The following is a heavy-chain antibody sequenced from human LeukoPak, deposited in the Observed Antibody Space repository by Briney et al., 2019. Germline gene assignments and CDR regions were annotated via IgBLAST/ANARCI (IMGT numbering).Heavy chain of an antibody. Sequence: GASVTVSSTGSGYTFTEYILHWGRHAPGQRPEWMGCIRAGNGDTTYSQNFQSKVTITTDTSASTVYMELSSLTSEVTGLYYCMRDGYGDTCYPGGYWGQGTLVTVSS. CDR3: MRDGYGDTCYPGGY. V-gene: IGHV1-3*01. CDR1: GYTFTEYI. D-gene: IGHD4-17*01. J-gene: IGHJ4*02. CDR2: IRAGNGDT.